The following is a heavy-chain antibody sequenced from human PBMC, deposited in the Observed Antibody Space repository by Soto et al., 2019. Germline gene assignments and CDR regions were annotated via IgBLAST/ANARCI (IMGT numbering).Heavy chain of an antibody. D-gene: IGHD2-15*01. V-gene: IGHV3-53*01. CDR3: GGYCSGGSCYSGYYYGMDV. CDR1: GFTVSSNY. J-gene: IGHJ6*02. Sequence: GSLRLSCAASGFTVSSNYMSWVRQAPGKGLEWVSVIYSGGSTYYADSVKGRFTISRDNSKNTPYLQMNSLRAEDTAVYYCGGYCSGGSCYSGYYYGMDVWGQGTTVTVSS. CDR2: IYSGGST.